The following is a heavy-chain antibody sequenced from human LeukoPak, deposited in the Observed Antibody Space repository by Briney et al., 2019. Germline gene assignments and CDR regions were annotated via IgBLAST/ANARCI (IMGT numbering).Heavy chain of an antibody. D-gene: IGHD3-22*01. CDR2: IAHVGMNK. CDR1: GSPFREDA. Sequence: PGRPLTLSCAASGSPFREDAMHWVRQAPGKGREWVRVIAHVGMNKYYADSVTGRFTISRDNSKNTLYLQMNSLRAEDTAFYSCVRGCHDSLAYCAGLASWGEGTMVTVSS. CDR3: VRGCHDSLAYCAGLAS. J-gene: IGHJ3*02. V-gene: IGHV3-30*04.